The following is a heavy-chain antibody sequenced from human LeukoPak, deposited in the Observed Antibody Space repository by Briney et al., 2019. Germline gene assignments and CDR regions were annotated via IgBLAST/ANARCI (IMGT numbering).Heavy chain of an antibody. Sequence: SQTLSLTCTVSGGSISSGDYYWSWIRQSPGKGLEWIGYIYYSGSTYYNPSLKSRVTISVDTSKSQFSLKLSSVTAADTAVYYCARGLTYYDILTGYYMYYFDYWGQGTLVTVSS. CDR2: IYYSGST. CDR3: ARGLTYYDILTGYYMYYFDY. J-gene: IGHJ4*02. CDR1: GGSISSGDYY. V-gene: IGHV4-30-4*01. D-gene: IGHD3-9*01.